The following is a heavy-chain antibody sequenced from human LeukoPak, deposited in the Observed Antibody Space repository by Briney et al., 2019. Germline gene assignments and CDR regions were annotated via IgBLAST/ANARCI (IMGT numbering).Heavy chain of an antibody. CDR1: GFTFSSYG. J-gene: IGHJ6*02. CDR2: ISYDGSNK. V-gene: IGHV3-30*19. CDR3: AREESSGYFPDYYYYGMDV. D-gene: IGHD3-22*01. Sequence: PGGSLRLSCAASGFTFSSYGVHWVRQAPGKGLEWVAVISYDGSNKYYADSVKGRFTISRDNSKNTLYLQMNSLRAEDTAVYYCAREESSGYFPDYYYYGMDVWGQGTTVTVSS.